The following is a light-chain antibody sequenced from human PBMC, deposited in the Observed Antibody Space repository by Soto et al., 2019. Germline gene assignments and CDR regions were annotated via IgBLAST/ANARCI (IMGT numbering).Light chain of an antibody. CDR1: SSDVGGYNY. Sequence: QSALTQPASVSGSPGQSITISCIGTSSDVGGYNYVSWYQQHPGKAPKLMIYDVSNRPSGVSNRFSGSKSGNTASLTISGLQAEDEADYYCSSYTCSSTLYVFGTGTKVTVL. CDR3: SSYTCSSTLYV. J-gene: IGLJ1*01. V-gene: IGLV2-14*01. CDR2: DVS.